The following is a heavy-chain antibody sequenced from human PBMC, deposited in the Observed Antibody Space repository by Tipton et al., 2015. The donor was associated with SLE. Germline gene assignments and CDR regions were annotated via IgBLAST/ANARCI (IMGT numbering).Heavy chain of an antibody. Sequence: SLRLSCAASGFTFSNYYMSWIRQAPGRGLEWVGRVRNKTKKYTAEYATSVKGRFTISRDDSTNSLYLQMNSLKTEDTAVYYCARDVSASAAFFDYWGHGTLVTVSS. CDR1: GFTFSNYY. J-gene: IGHJ4*01. V-gene: IGHV3-72*01. D-gene: IGHD6-25*01. CDR3: ARDVSASAAFFDY. CDR2: VRNKTKKYTA.